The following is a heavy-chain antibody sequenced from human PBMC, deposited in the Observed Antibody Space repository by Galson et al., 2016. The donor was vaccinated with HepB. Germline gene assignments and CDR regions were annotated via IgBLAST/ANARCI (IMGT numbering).Heavy chain of an antibody. CDR2: ISFTGDT. V-gene: IGHV4-39*01. J-gene: IGHJ2*01. CDR3: ARRTYCGHGSWYFDV. CDR1: GDSITARNYY. Sequence: SETLSLTCLVSGDSITARNYYWAWVRQSPGKGLEWIGSISFTGDTYYNPSLKSRVIVSADTSDNRFSLSLRSVAAADTATYYCARRTYCGHGSWYFDVWGRGTPVTVSS. D-gene: IGHD4-23*01.